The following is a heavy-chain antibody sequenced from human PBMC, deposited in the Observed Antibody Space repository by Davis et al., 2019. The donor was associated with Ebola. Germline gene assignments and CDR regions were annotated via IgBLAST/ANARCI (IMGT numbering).Heavy chain of an antibody. Sequence: GESLKISCKGSGYSFTSYWIGWVRQMPGKGLEWMGIIYPGDSDTRYSPSFQGQVTISADKSISTAYLQWSSLKASDTAMYYCARTFMVGGYYYGMDVWGQGTTVTVSS. D-gene: IGHD3-10*02. CDR1: GYSFTSYW. J-gene: IGHJ6*02. CDR3: ARTFMVGGYYYGMDV. CDR2: IYPGDSDT. V-gene: IGHV5-51*01.